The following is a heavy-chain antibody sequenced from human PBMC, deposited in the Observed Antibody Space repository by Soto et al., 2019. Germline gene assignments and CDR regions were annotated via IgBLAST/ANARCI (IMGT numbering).Heavy chain of an antibody. V-gene: IGHV3-66*01. J-gene: IGHJ5*02. CDR3: SRNGDSNDYRGWLEP. Sequence: EVQLVESGGGLVQTGGSLRLSCAASGFTVSSNYMSWVRQAPGNGLEWVAGIYSGGTTYYADSVEGRFTISRDNSKKSLYLQRDSLSAKDTAVYYFSRNGDSNDYRGWLEPWGQGKLVTIS. CDR2: IYSGGTT. CDR1: GFTVSSNY. D-gene: IGHD3-22*01.